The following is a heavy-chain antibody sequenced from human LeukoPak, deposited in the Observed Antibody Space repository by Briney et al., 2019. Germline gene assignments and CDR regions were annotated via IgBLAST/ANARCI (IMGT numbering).Heavy chain of an antibody. CDR1: GGSVSATTYY. J-gene: IGHJ5*02. CDR3: ARGLDYYDSTGQANWFDP. Sequence: SETLSLTCTVSGGSVSATTYYWGWIRQPPGNGLEWIGSIYHGGNIYYNPSLQSRVTISVDTSKNQFSLKLRSVTAADTAVYHCARGLDYYDSTGQANWFDPGGQGTLVTVSS. CDR2: IYHGGNI. V-gene: IGHV4-39*07. D-gene: IGHD3-22*01.